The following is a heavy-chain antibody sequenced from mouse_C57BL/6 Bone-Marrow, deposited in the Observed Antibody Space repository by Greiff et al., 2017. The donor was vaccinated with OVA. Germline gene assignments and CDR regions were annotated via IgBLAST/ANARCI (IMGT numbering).Heavy chain of an antibody. CDR1: GYSITSGYY. CDR2: ISYDGSN. D-gene: IGHD1-1*01. V-gene: IGHV3-6*01. CDR3: ARGVYYYGSSYPFDY. J-gene: IGHJ2*01. Sequence: EVQVVESGPGLVKPSQSLSLTCSVTGYSITSGYYWNWIRQFPGNKLEWMGYISYDGSNNYNPSLKNRISITRDTSKHQFFLKLNSVTTEDTATYYCARGVYYYGSSYPFDYWGQGTTLTVSS.